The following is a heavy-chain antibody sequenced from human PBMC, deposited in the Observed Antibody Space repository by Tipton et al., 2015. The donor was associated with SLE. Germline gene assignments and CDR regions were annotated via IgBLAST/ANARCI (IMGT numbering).Heavy chain of an antibody. V-gene: IGHV4-59*01. CDR3: ARGYSSSRNLFDY. J-gene: IGHJ4*02. CDR2: IYYSGST. D-gene: IGHD6-13*01. Sequence: LRLSCTVSGGSISSYYWSWIRQPPGKGLEWIGYIYYSGSTNYNPSLKSRVTISVDTSKNQFSLKLSSVTAADTAVYYCARGYSSSRNLFDYWGQGTLVTVSS. CDR1: GGSISSYY.